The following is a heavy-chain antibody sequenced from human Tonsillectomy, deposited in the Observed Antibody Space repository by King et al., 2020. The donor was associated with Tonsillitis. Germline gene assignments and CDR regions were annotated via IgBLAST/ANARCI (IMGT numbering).Heavy chain of an antibody. CDR2: ISYDGSNK. J-gene: IGHJ4*02. D-gene: IGHD4-17*01. CDR3: ARENPGDYAFGN. CDR1: GFTFSSYA. V-gene: IGHV3-30*04. Sequence: VQLVESGGGVVQPGRSLRLSCAASGFTFSSYAMHWVRQAPGKGLEWVAVISYDGSNKYYADSVKGRFTISRDNSKNTLYLQMNSLRAEDTAVYYCARENPGDYAFGNWGQGTLVTVSS.